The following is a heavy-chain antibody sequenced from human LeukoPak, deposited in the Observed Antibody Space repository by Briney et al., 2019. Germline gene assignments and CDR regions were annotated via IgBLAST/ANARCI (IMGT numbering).Heavy chain of an antibody. Sequence: QAGGSLRLSCAGSGFIFNNYAMHWVRQPPGKGLEWVSGISWNSGSIDYADSVKGRFAISRDNAKNSLYLQMNSLRVEDTAVYYCARGRPHGNDYWGQGTLVTVSS. V-gene: IGHV3-9*01. CDR2: ISWNSGSI. CDR1: GFIFNNYA. D-gene: IGHD4-23*01. CDR3: ARGRPHGNDY. J-gene: IGHJ4*02.